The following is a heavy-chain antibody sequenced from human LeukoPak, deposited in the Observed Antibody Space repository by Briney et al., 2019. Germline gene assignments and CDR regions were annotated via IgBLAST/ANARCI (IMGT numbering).Heavy chain of an antibody. CDR1: GGTFSSYA. Sequence: SVTVSCKASGGTFSSYAISWVRQAPGQGLEWMGGIIPIFGTANYAQKFQGRVTITADESTSTAYMELSSLRSEDTAVYYCARMLASVAARPLDLPTDAFDIWGQGTMVTVSS. CDR3: ARMLASVAARPLDLPTDAFDI. J-gene: IGHJ3*02. CDR2: IIPIFGTA. V-gene: IGHV1-69*01. D-gene: IGHD6-6*01.